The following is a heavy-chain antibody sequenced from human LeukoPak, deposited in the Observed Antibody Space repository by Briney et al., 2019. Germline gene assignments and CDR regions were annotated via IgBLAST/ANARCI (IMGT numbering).Heavy chain of an antibody. Sequence: GRSLRLSCPASGFDFSNSFMTWVRQAPGKGLEWISYISRRSTTIYYADSGKGRFTISRDKGKNTVYLQMNNLRVDDTAVFYCGKGSLAVPATPLDFWGQGTLVTVSS. CDR2: ISRRSTTI. CDR3: GKGSLAVPATPLDF. J-gene: IGHJ4*02. CDR1: GFDFSNSF. D-gene: IGHD2-15*01. V-gene: IGHV3-11*01.